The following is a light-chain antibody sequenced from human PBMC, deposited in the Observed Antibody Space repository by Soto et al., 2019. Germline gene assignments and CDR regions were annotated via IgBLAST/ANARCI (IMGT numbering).Light chain of an antibody. V-gene: IGLV1-51*01. Sequence: QSALTQPPSVSAAPGQKVTISCSGSSSNIGNNYVSWYQQLPGTAPKLLIYDNNKRPSGIPDRFSGSKSGTSATLGITGLQSGDEADYNCGTWDSSLSYVVLGGGTKVTVL. CDR3: GTWDSSLSYVV. CDR1: SSNIGNNY. J-gene: IGLJ2*01. CDR2: DNN.